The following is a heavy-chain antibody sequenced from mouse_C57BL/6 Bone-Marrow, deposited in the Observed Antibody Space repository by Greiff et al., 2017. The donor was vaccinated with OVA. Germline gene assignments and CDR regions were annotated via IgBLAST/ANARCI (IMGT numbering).Heavy chain of an antibody. CDR2: ISSGSSTI. V-gene: IGHV5-17*01. J-gene: IGHJ3*01. CDR1: GFTFSDYG. Sequence: EVMLVESGGGLVKPGGSLKLSCAASGFTFSDYGMHWVRQAPEKGLEWVAYISSGSSTIYYAATVKGRFTISRDNAKNTLFLQMTSLRSEDTAMYYCARPGYGSSYVEFAYWGQGTLVTVSA. D-gene: IGHD1-1*01. CDR3: ARPGYGSSYVEFAY.